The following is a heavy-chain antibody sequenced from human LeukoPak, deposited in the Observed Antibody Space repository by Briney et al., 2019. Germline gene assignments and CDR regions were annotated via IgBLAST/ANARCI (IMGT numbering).Heavy chain of an antibody. CDR3: ASPGRTTVTYYYFDY. V-gene: IGHV1-2*02. CDR1: GYTFTGYY. D-gene: IGHD4-17*01. Sequence: ASVKVSCKASGYTFTGYYMHWVRQAPGQGLEWMGWINPNSGGTNYAQKFQGRVTMTRDTSISTAYMELSRLRSDDTAVYYCASPGRTTVTYYYFDYWGQGTLVTVSS. CDR2: INPNSGGT. J-gene: IGHJ4*02.